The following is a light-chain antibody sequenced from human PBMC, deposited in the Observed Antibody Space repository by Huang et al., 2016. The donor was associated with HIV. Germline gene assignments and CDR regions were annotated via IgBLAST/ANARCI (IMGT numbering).Light chain of an antibody. CDR3: QQYYTYPHS. J-gene: IGKJ2*03. CDR2: SAS. CDR1: PGISSY. V-gene: IGKV1-8*01. Sequence: AIRLTQSPSSLPASTGDRVTITCRASPGISSYLAWSQQKPGKAPKLLISSASTLQSGVPSRFSGSGFGTDFTLTISSLQSEDLGTYHCQQYYTYPHSFGQGTKLEIK.